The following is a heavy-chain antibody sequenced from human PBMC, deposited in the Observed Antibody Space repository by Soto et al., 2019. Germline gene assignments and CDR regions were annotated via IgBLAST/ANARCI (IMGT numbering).Heavy chain of an antibody. J-gene: IGHJ6*02. Sequence: VESLNISCKGSGYSFTTHCIRWVLQMPGKGLEGMVIIYPGDSDTRYSPSFQGQVTISADKSISTAYLQWSSLKASDTAMYYCARRTGRSRSWYRYYYYYGMDICGQGTTVTVS. CDR2: IYPGDSDT. V-gene: IGHV5-51*01. CDR3: ARRTGRSRSWYRYYYYYGMDI. CDR1: GYSFTTHC. D-gene: IGHD6-13*01.